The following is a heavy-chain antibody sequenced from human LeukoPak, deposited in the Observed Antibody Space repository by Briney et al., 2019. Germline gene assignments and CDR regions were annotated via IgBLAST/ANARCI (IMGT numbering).Heavy chain of an antibody. CDR3: AKDESDPSFGELFREDY. V-gene: IGHV3-23*01. CDR2: ISGSGGST. J-gene: IGHJ4*02. D-gene: IGHD3-10*01. CDR1: GFTFSSYA. Sequence: PGGSLRLSCAASGFTFSSYAMSWVRQAPGKGLEWVSAISGSGGSTYYADSVKGRFTISRDNSKNTLYLQMNSLRAEDTAVYYCAKDESDPSFGELFREDYWGQGTLVTVSS.